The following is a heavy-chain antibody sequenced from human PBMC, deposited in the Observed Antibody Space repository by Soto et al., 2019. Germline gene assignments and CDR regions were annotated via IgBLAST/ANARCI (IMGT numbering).Heavy chain of an antibody. CDR1: GGSISSSSYY. Sequence: SETLSLTCTVSGGSISSSSYYWGWIRQPPGKGLEWIGSIYYSGSTYYNPSLKSRVTISVDTSKNQFSLKLSSVTAADTAVYYCAAGDEQQLEYYWGQGTLVTVSS. CDR3: AAGDEQQLEYY. V-gene: IGHV4-39*01. D-gene: IGHD6-13*01. CDR2: IYYSGST. J-gene: IGHJ4*02.